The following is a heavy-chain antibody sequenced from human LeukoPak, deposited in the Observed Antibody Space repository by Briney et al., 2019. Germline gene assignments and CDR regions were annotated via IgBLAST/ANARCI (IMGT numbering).Heavy chain of an antibody. J-gene: IGHJ6*02. V-gene: IGHV1-18*01. CDR1: GFTFNTYG. D-gene: IGHD2-2*01. CDR3: ARRGSSVKYYGMDV. Sequence: ASVKVSCKASGFTFNTYGVSWVRQAPGQGLEWMGLISDYTGYTNYAPKLQGRVTMTTGTSTNTAYMELRSLRSDDTAAYYCARRGSSVKYYGMDVWGQGTTVTVSS. CDR2: ISDYTGYT.